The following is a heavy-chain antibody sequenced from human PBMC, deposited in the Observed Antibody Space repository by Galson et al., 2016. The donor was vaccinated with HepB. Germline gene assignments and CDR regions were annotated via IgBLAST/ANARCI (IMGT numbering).Heavy chain of an antibody. CDR2: INTDGTIT. Sequence: LRLSCAASGFTFSPYWMHWVRQAPGKGLVWVSQINTDGTITTYADSVKGRFTCSRDNAKNTLYLQMNSLRDEDTAVYYCARVIKGFTDYWGQGTLVTVSS. D-gene: IGHD3-16*01. V-gene: IGHV3-74*01. CDR1: GFTFSPYW. J-gene: IGHJ4*02. CDR3: ARVIKGFTDY.